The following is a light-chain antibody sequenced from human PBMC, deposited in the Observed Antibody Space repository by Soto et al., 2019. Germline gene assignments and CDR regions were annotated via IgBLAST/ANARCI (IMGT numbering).Light chain of an antibody. J-gene: IGKJ1*01. V-gene: IGKV3-20*01. CDR2: SAS. CDR1: QSVSSSY. CDR3: QEFNYWPPWT. Sequence: EIVLTQCPGTLSLSPGERATLSCRASQSVSSSYLAWYQHKPGQAPRLLIYSASSRATGIPDRFSGSGSGTDFTLTISSLQSEDFAVYYCQEFNYWPPWTFGQGTKVDIK.